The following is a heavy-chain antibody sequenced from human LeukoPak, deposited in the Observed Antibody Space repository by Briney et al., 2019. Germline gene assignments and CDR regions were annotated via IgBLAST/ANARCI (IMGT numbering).Heavy chain of an antibody. J-gene: IGHJ3*02. CDR3: ARWRVSVVAATHDAFDI. Sequence: SVKVSCKASGGTFSSYANSWVRQAPGQGLEWMGRIIPILGIANYAQKFQGRVTITADKSTSTAYMELSSLRSEDTAVYYCARWRVSVVAATHDAFDIWGQGTMVTVSS. CDR2: IIPILGIA. V-gene: IGHV1-69*04. CDR1: GGTFSSYA. D-gene: IGHD2-15*01.